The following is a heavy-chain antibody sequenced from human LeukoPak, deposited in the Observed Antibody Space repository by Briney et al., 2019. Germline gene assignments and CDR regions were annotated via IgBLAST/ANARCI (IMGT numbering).Heavy chain of an antibody. Sequence: GGSLRLSCAASGFTFSRYSMNWVRQAPGKGLEWVSSISISSNYIYYPDSLKGRFTISRDNAKNSLYLQMNSLRAEDTAVYYCAKRDGYNGDDYWGQGTLVTVSS. CDR3: AKRDGYNGDDY. CDR1: GFTFSRYS. J-gene: IGHJ4*02. D-gene: IGHD5-24*01. V-gene: IGHV3-21*04. CDR2: ISISSNYI.